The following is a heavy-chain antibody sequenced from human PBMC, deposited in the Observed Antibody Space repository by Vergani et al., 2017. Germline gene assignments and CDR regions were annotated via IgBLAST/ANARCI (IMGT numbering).Heavy chain of an antibody. Sequence: QVQPQQWGAGVVKPSGTLSLTCAVFGESFSSFYWSWIRQPPGKGLEWIGEINNDGHTNYNSSLEIRVTVSRDTAKNQFSLNLMSVTAADTAMYYFAVRPRVNLVGGEIVTKRTFDYWGQGSLVTVSS. V-gene: IGHV4-34*02. CDR3: AVRPRVNLVGGEIVTKRTFDY. J-gene: IGHJ4*03. D-gene: IGHD3-10*01. CDR2: INNDGHT. CDR1: GESFSSFY.